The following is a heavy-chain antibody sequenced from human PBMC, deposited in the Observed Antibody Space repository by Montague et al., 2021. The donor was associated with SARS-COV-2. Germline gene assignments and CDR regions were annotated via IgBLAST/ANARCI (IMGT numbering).Heavy chain of an antibody. Sequence: TLSLTCTVSGGSISSGSYYWSWIRQPAGKGLEWIGRIYTSGSPNYNPPLKSRVTISVDTSKNQFSLKLSSVTAADTAVYYCARDRPPVATTFYYYYYGMDVWGQGTTVTVSS. J-gene: IGHJ6*02. CDR2: IYTSGSP. D-gene: IGHD5-12*01. V-gene: IGHV4-61*02. CDR3: ARDRPPVATTFYYYYYGMDV. CDR1: GGSISSGSYY.